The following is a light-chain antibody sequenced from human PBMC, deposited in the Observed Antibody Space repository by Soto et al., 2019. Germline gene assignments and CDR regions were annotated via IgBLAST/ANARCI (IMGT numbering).Light chain of an antibody. V-gene: IGLV1-40*01. CDR2: DNN. Sequence: QPVLTQPPSVSGAPGQRVTISCTESTSNLGAGYDVHWYQQLPGTVPKLLIYDNNNRPSGVPDRFSGSKSGTSASLAITGLQAEDEADYYCQSFGGSLSGWVFGGGTKLTVL. J-gene: IGLJ3*02. CDR3: QSFGGSLSGWV. CDR1: TSNLGAGYD.